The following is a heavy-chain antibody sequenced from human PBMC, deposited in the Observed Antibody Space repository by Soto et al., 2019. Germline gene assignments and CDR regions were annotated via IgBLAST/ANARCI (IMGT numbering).Heavy chain of an antibody. CDR3: ARGGPYNWNDREDY. J-gene: IGHJ4*02. D-gene: IGHD1-20*01. V-gene: IGHV3-30-3*01. Sequence: QVQLVESGGGVVQPGRSLRLSCAASGFTFSSYAMHWVRQAPGKGLEWVAVISYDGSNKYYSDSVKGRFTISRDNSKNTLYLQMNSLRAEDTAVYYCARGGPYNWNDREDYWGQGTLVTVSS. CDR2: ISYDGSNK. CDR1: GFTFSSYA.